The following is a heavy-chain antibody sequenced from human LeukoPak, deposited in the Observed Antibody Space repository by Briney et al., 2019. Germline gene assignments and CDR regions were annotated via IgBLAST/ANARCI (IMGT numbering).Heavy chain of an antibody. CDR2: ISNNGGYK. CDR1: GFTFGRYG. D-gene: IGHD2-21*02. V-gene: IGHV3-33*05. Sequence: GGSLRLSCAASGFTFGRYGFHWVRPAPGKGLEWVAVISNNGGYKHDTDSVKGRFTISRDDSKSTVYLQMNSLRAEDAALYYCAREPIDGDCQFDYWGQGTLVTVSS. J-gene: IGHJ4*02. CDR3: AREPIDGDCQFDY.